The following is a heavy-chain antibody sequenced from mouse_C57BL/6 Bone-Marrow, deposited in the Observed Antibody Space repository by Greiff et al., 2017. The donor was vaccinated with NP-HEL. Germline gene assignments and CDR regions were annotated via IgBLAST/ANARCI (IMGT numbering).Heavy chain of an antibody. V-gene: IGHV2-2*01. Sequence: VQLQQSGPGLVQPSQSLSITCTVSGFSLTSYGVHWVRQSPGKGLEWLGVIWSGGSTDSNAAFISRLSISKDNSKSQVFFKMNSLQADDTAIYYCARNIYGSTFGGWGQGTTLTVSS. J-gene: IGHJ2*01. CDR3: ARNIYGSTFGG. D-gene: IGHD1-1*01. CDR1: GFSLTSYG. CDR2: IWSGGST.